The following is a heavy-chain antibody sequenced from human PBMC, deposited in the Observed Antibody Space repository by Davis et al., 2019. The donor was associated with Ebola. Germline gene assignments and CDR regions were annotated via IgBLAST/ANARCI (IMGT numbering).Heavy chain of an antibody. CDR2: IYSGGTT. Sequence: GESLKILCAASGFTFSSYAMSWVRQALGKGLEWATVIYSGGTTYYADSVKGRFTISRDNSKNTLNLQMNSLRAEDTAVYHCARAVQGVAATVPYYYYGMDVWGQGTTVTVSS. CDR1: GFTFSSYA. D-gene: IGHD6-25*01. J-gene: IGHJ6*02. CDR3: ARAVQGVAATVPYYYYGMDV. V-gene: IGHV3-53*01.